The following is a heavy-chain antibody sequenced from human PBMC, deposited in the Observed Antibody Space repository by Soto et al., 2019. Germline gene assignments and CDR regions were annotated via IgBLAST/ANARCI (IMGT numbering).Heavy chain of an antibody. J-gene: IGHJ3*02. Sequence: QVQLVQSGAEVKKPGSSVNVSCKASRATFSSFAFSWVRQAPGQGLEWMGGIIPIFGTANYAQMFQDRATITADESTMTVYMPPSSLRSQDTAVYYCATTITLILMSAAFDIWGQATIVT. CDR2: IIPIFGTA. D-gene: IGHD3-10*01. CDR3: ATTITLILMSAAFDI. CDR1: RATFSSFA. V-gene: IGHV1-69*12.